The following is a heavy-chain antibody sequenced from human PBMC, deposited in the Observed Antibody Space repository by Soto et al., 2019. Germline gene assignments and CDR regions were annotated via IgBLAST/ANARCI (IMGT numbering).Heavy chain of an antibody. CDR3: ARPGYCSRTDCSDFDY. CDR1: GYTLTELS. V-gene: IGHV1-24*01. Sequence: GASVKVSCKVSGYTLTELSMHWVRQAPGKGLEWMGGFDPEDGETIYAQKFQGRVTMTEDTSTDTAYMELSSLKASDTAMYYCARPGYCSRTDCSDFDYWGQETQVTVSS. CDR2: FDPEDGET. D-gene: IGHD2-2*01. J-gene: IGHJ4*02.